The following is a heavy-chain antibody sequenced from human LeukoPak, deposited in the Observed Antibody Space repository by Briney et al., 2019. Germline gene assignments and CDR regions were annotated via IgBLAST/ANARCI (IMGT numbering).Heavy chain of an antibody. D-gene: IGHD6-19*01. CDR1: GNYW. J-gene: IGHJ4*02. CDR2: ITPDGSDR. CDR3: VPGGLAVSGIDY. Sequence: GGSLRLSCAASGNYWMSWVRQAPGKGLEWVANITPDGSDRYYVDSLKGRVTISRDNTKSSLYLQLNSLRAEDTAVYYCVPGGLAVSGIDYWGQGALVTVSS. V-gene: IGHV3-7*01.